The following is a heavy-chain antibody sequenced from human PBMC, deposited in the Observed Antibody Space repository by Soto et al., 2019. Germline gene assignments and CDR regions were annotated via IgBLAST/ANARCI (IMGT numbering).Heavy chain of an antibody. Sequence: PGGSLRLSCAASVFTVSSYWMHWVRQVPGKGLVWVSRINNDGSAATYADSVKGRFTISRDNAKNTVYLQMNSLRAEDTAVYYCVRDKPHNWFDPWGQGTPVTVSS. V-gene: IGHV3-74*01. CDR2: INNDGSAA. J-gene: IGHJ5*02. CDR3: VRDKPHNWFDP. CDR1: VFTVSSYW.